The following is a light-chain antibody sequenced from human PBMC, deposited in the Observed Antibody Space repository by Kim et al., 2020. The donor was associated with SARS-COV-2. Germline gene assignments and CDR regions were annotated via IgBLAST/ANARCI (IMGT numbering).Light chain of an antibody. CDR3: QVWDSSSDHPV. Sequence: SYELTQPPSVSVAPGQTARITCGGNNIGSKSVYWYQQKPGQAPVLVIYYDSDRPSGIPERFSGSNSGNTATLTISRVEAGDEADYYCQVWDSSSDHPVFGGGTQLTVL. CDR1: NIGSKS. CDR2: YDS. V-gene: IGLV3-21*04. J-gene: IGLJ3*02.